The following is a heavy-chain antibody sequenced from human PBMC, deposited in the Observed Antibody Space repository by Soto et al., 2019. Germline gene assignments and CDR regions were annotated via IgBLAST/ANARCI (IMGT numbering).Heavy chain of an antibody. D-gene: IGHD3-3*01. CDR1: GGTFSSYA. V-gene: IGHV1-69*13. Sequence: SVKVSCKASGGTFSSYAIGWVRQAPGQGLEWMGGIIPIFGTANYAQKFQGRVTITADESTSTAYMELSSLRSEDTAVYYCARYHYDFWSGYYTYYFDYWGQGTLVTVSS. CDR2: IIPIFGTA. J-gene: IGHJ4*02. CDR3: ARYHYDFWSGYYTYYFDY.